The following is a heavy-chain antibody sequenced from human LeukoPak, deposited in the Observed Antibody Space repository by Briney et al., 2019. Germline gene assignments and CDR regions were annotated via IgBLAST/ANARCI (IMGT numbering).Heavy chain of an antibody. CDR2: INDSGST. Sequence: SETLSLTCAVYGGSFGGYYWSWIRQPPGKGLEWIGEINDSGSTNYIPSLKSRVTISVDRSKNQFSLKLSSVTAADTAVYYCARGDMASIAIDYWGQGTLVTVSS. V-gene: IGHV4-34*01. J-gene: IGHJ4*02. CDR3: ARGDMASIAIDY. D-gene: IGHD6-6*01. CDR1: GGSFGGYY.